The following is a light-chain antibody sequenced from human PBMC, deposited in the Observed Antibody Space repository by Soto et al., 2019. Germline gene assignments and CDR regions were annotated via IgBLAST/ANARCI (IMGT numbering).Light chain of an antibody. Sequence: RVMTQSPATLSVSPGERVTLSCRASESVKTNLDWYRHKPGQSPSLLNSGASTGATGIPARFSGSGSGTEFTLPINSLQAEDFAVYYCRQYHTWPVTFGGGTKVEIK. V-gene: IGKV3-15*01. CDR3: RQYHTWPVT. CDR1: ESVKTN. CDR2: GAS. J-gene: IGKJ4*01.